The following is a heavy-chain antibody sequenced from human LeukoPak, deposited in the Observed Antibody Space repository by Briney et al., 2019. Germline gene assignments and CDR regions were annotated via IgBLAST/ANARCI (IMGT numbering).Heavy chain of an antibody. CDR2: VYTSGST. V-gene: IGHV4-61*02. CDR3: ARAALSYHYYYMDV. D-gene: IGHD4/OR15-4a*01. Sequence: PSETLSLTCTVSGGSISSDNYSWSWIRQPAGKGLEWIGRVYTSGSTNYNPSLKSRVTISVDTSKNQFSLKLSSVTAADTAVYYCARAALSYHYYYMDVWGKGTTVTVSS. CDR1: GGSISSDNYS. J-gene: IGHJ6*03.